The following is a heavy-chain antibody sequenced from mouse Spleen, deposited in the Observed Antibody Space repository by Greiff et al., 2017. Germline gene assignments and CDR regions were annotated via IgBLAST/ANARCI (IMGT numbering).Heavy chain of an antibody. V-gene: IGHV1-64*01. D-gene: IGHD4-1*01. CDR2: IHPNSGST. CDR3: ARPGADYFDY. J-gene: IGHJ2*01. Sequence: QVQLQQPGAELVKPGASVKLSCKASGYTFTSYWMHWVKQRPGQGLEWIGMIHPNSGSTNYNEKFKSKATLTVDKSSSTAYMQLSSMTSEDSAVYYCARPGADYFDYWGQGTTLTVSS. CDR1: GYTFTSYW.